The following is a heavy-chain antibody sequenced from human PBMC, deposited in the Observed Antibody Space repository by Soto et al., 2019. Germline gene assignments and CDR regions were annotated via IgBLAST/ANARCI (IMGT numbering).Heavy chain of an antibody. CDR2: TYYRSKWYN. CDR1: GDSVSSNSAA. CDR3: ARGGTNRGFYYYYYGMDV. D-gene: IGHD2-2*01. V-gene: IGHV6-1*01. J-gene: IGHJ6*02. Sequence: SQTLSLTCAISGDSVSSNSAAWHWIRQSPSRGLEWLGRTYYRSKWYNDYAVSVKSRITINPDTSKNQFSLQLNSVTPEDTAVYYCARGGTNRGFYYYYYGMDVWGQGTTVTVSS.